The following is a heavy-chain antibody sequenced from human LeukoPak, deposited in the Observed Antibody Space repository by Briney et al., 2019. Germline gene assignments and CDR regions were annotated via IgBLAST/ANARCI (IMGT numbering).Heavy chain of an antibody. CDR2: IYSGGST. CDR1: GFTFDDYA. J-gene: IGHJ4*02. V-gene: IGHV3-66*01. CDR3: ARVPGSYRGTYFDY. D-gene: IGHD1-26*01. Sequence: GGSLRLSCAASGFTFDDYAMHWVRQAPGKGLEWVSVIYSGGSTYYADSVKGRFTISRDNSKNTLYLQMNSLRAEDTAVYYCARVPGSYRGTYFDYWGQGTLVTVSS.